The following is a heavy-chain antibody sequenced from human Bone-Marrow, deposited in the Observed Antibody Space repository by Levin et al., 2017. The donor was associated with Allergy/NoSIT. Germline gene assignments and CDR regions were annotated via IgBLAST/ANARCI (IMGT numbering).Heavy chain of an antibody. Sequence: GGSLRLSCAASGFTFSSYGMHWVRQAPGKGLEWVAVISYDGSNKYYADSVKGRFTISRDNSKNTLYLQMNSLRAEDTAVYYCAKDQGYCSGGSCPNFDYWGQGTLVTVSS. CDR2: ISYDGSNK. D-gene: IGHD2-15*01. CDR3: AKDQGYCSGGSCPNFDY. CDR1: GFTFSSYG. V-gene: IGHV3-30*18. J-gene: IGHJ4*02.